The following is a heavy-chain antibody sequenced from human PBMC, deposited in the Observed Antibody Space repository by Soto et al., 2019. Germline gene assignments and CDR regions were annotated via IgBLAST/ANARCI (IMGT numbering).Heavy chain of an antibody. CDR1: GSTFSSYF. Sequence: QVQLVQSGAEVKRPGASVKVSGKASGSTFSSYFISWVRKAPGQGLEWMGWISAYNGNKNYAQNLQGRVTMTTDTSTSTAYMELRSLRSDDTAVYYCARDLPPVDYWGQGTLVTVSS. CDR3: ARDLPPVDY. V-gene: IGHV1-18*01. J-gene: IGHJ4*02. CDR2: ISAYNGNK.